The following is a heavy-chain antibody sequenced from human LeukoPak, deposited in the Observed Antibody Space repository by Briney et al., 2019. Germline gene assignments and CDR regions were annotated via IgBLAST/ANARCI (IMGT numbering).Heavy chain of an antibody. V-gene: IGHV3-21*01. CDR1: GFTFSSYS. CDR3: ARESYYGSGSYYNFDY. J-gene: IGHJ4*02. CDR2: ISSSSSYI. Sequence: GGSLRLSCAASGFTFSSYSMNWVRQAPGKGLEWVSSISSSSSYIYYADSVKGRFTISRDNAKNSLYLQMNSLRAEDTAVYYCARESYYGSGSYYNFDYWGQGTLVTVSS. D-gene: IGHD3-10*01.